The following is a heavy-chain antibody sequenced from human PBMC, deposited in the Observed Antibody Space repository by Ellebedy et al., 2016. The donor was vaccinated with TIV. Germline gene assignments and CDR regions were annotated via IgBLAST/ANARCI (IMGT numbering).Heavy chain of an antibody. Sequence: MPSETLSLTCAVSGGSISSNNWWSWVRQPPGQGLEWIAKVFHTGITNYNPSLKSRVTISVDKSKNQFSLKLSSVTAADTAIYYCSRAFLGSYLDYWGQGTLVTVSS. D-gene: IGHD1-26*01. CDR3: SRAFLGSYLDY. CDR2: VFHTGIT. V-gene: IGHV4-4*02. J-gene: IGHJ4*02. CDR1: GGSISSNNW.